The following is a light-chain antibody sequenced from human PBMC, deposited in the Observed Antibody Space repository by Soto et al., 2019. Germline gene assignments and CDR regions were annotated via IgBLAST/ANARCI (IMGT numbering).Light chain of an antibody. V-gene: IGLV2-14*03. CDR2: DVS. J-gene: IGLJ2*01. CDR3: NSYTSRSSVV. Sequence: QAVVTQPASVSGSPGQSITISCTGTSSDVSGYNYVSWYQHHPGKAPKLMIYDVSNRPSGVSNRFSGSKSGNTASLTISGLQAEDEADYYCNSYTSRSSVVFGGGTKLTVL. CDR1: SSDVSGYNY.